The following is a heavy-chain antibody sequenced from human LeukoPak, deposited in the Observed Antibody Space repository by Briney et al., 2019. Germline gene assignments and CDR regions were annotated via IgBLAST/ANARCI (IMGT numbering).Heavy chain of an antibody. D-gene: IGHD6-13*01. CDR3: ARGSYSSSWYKFDP. CDR1: GYIFTSYG. V-gene: IGHV1-2*02. CDR2: INPNSGGT. J-gene: IGHJ5*02. Sequence: ASVKVSCKTSGYIFTSYGIGWVRQAPGQGLEWMGWINPNSGGTNYAQKFQGRVTMTRDTSISTAYMELSRLRSDDTAVYYCARGSYSSSWYKFDPWGQGTLVTVSS.